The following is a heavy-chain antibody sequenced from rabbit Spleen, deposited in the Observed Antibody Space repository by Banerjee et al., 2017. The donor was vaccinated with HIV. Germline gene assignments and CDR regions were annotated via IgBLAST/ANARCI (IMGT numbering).Heavy chain of an antibody. CDR2: IDPVFGVT. J-gene: IGHJ4*01. V-gene: IGHV1S7*01. CDR1: RIDFTNYG. Sequence: QLKESGGGLVQPGGSLKLSCTASRIDFTNYGITWVRQAPGKGLEWIGYIDPVFGVTAYATWVNGRFTISSDNAQNTLYLQMKSLTAADTATYSCARVGGVGVFGYATLWVPGTLVTVS. D-gene: IGHD6-1*01. CDR3: ARVGGVGVFGYATL.